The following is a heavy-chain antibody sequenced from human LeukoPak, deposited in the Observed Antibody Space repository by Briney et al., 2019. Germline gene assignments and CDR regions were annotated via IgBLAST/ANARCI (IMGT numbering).Heavy chain of an antibody. J-gene: IGHJ4*02. Sequence: GGSLRLSCTASGFTFSSYWMSWVRQAPGKGLEWVANINQDESEKYYVDSLKGRFTISRDNAKNSLYLQMNSLRAEDTAVYYCARDKSEGPTKLDYWGQGILVTVSS. CDR3: ARDKSEGPTKLDY. CDR2: INQDESEK. D-gene: IGHD1-1*01. V-gene: IGHV3-7*01. CDR1: GFTFSSYW.